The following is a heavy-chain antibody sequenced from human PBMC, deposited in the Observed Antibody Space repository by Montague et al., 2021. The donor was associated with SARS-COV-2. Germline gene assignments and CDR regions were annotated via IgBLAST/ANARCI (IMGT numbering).Heavy chain of an antibody. CDR3: AGQPPYQTGALDI. D-gene: IGHD2-2*01. Sequence: SETLSLTCTVSGGSISNSHYYCAWIRQPPGKGLEWIGSIYFNGHSYYNPSLKNRASISLDTSKNQYYLKLKSVAAADTAVYYCAGQPPYQTGALDIWGQGTMVTVSS. V-gene: IGHV4-39*01. J-gene: IGHJ3*02. CDR1: GGSISNSHYY. CDR2: IYFNGHS.